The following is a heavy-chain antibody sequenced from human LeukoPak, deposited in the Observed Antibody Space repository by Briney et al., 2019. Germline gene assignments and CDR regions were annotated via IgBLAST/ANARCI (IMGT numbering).Heavy chain of an antibody. CDR3: ARHSPGRDSLYYFDY. V-gene: IGHV4-30-4*01. J-gene: IGHJ4*02. D-gene: IGHD1-26*01. CDR1: GGSISSGDYY. CDR2: IYYSGST. Sequence: PSETLSLTCTVSGGSISSGDYYWSWIRQPPGKGLEWIGYIYYSGSTYYNPSLKSRVTISVDTSKNQFSLKLSSVTAADTAVYYCARHSPGRDSLYYFDYWGQGTLVTVSS.